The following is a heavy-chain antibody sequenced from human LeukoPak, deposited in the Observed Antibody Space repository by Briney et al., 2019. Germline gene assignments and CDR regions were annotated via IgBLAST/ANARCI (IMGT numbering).Heavy chain of an antibody. D-gene: IGHD1-14*01. Sequence: PSETLSLTCTVSGGSISSYYWSWIRQPPGKGLEGSVYIYYSGSTNYNPSLKSRITISVDTSKNQFSLKLSSVTAADTAVYYCARENPYYYYGMDVWGQGTTVTVSS. CDR1: GGSISSYY. CDR2: IYYSGST. V-gene: IGHV4-59*01. J-gene: IGHJ6*02. CDR3: ARENPYYYYGMDV.